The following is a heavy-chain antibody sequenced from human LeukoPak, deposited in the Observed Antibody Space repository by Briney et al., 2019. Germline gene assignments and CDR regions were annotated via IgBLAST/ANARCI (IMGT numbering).Heavy chain of an antibody. CDR2: IYYSGST. CDR3: ARVDTAMVSFDY. Sequence: PSETLSLTCTVSGGSTSIYYWSWIRQPPGKGLEWIGYIYYSGSTNYNPSLKSRVTISVDTSKNQFSLKLSSVTAADTAVYYCARVDTAMVSFDYWGQGTLVTVSS. J-gene: IGHJ4*02. D-gene: IGHD5-18*01. CDR1: GGSTSIYY. V-gene: IGHV4-59*01.